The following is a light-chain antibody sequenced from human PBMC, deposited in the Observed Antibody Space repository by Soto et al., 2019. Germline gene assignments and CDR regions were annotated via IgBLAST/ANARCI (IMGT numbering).Light chain of an antibody. CDR1: RSNIGEDYD. V-gene: IGLV1-40*01. J-gene: IGLJ1*01. CDR3: PSYDNRLGGSCV. Sequence: QSVLTQPPSVSGAPGQRVTISCSGSRSNIGEDYDVHWYQQLPGTAPRLLVYGDYGRPSGVPDRFSGSKSGTSASLVITGLQAEDEADYYCPSYDNRLGGSCVFGTGTKLTVL. CDR2: GDY.